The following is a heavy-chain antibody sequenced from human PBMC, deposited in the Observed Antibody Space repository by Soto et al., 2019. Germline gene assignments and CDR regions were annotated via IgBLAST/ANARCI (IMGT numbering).Heavy chain of an antibody. CDR3: AKWSGGYSFDY. D-gene: IGHD3-10*01. J-gene: IGHJ4*02. V-gene: IGHV3-30*18. CDR2: ISYDGSNK. Sequence: AGGSLRLSCAASGFTFSSYGMHWVRQAPGKGLEWVAVISYDGSNKYYADSVKGRFTISRDNSQKTLYLQMNSLRAEDTALYYCAKWSGGYSFDYWGQGTLVTVSS. CDR1: GFTFSSYG.